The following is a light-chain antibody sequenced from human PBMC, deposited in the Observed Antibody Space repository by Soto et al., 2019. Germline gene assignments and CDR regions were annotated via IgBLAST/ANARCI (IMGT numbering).Light chain of an antibody. CDR2: GAS. J-gene: IGKJ5*01. CDR1: RSVSSY. Sequence: EIVLTQSPATLSLSPGEGVTLSCRASRSVSSYLAWYQQRPGQAPRLLIYGASNRATGIPARFSGSGSGTDFTLTISSLEPEDFAVYYCQQRIDWPMTFGQGTRLEIK. CDR3: QQRIDWPMT. V-gene: IGKV3-11*01.